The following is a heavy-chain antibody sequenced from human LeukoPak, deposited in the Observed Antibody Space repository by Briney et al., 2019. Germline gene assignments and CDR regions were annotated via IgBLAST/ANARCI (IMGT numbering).Heavy chain of an antibody. CDR3: ARASLGAFDI. CDR2: ISSSGSA. J-gene: IGHJ3*02. Sequence: SETLSLTCTVSGGSITSSNYYWGWIRQPPGKGLEWIGSISSSGSAFYNSPLKSRVTIFRDTSKNQCSLKVNSVTAADTAVYYCARASLGAFDIWGQGTKVTVS. CDR1: GGSITSSNYY. D-gene: IGHD3-16*01. V-gene: IGHV4-39*01.